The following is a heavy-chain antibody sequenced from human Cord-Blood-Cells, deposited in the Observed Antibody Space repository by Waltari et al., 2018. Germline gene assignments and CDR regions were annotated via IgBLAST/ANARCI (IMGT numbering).Heavy chain of an antibody. CDR2: SYYSGST. Sequence: QLQLQESGPGLVKPSETLSLTCTVSGGSISSSSYYWGWIRQPPGKGLEWIGSSYYSGSTYYNPSLKSRVTISVDTSKNQFSLKLSSVTAADTAVYYCASYPPPKYCSSTSCYVGYYFDYWGQGTLVTVSS. J-gene: IGHJ4*02. CDR1: GGSISSSSYY. CDR3: ASYPPPKYCSSTSCYVGYYFDY. D-gene: IGHD2-2*01. V-gene: IGHV4-39*07.